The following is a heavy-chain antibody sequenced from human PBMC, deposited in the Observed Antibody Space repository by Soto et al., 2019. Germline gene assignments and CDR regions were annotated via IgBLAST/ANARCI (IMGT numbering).Heavy chain of an antibody. CDR3: ARDYYYYDSSGYPLDY. CDR2: IIPIFGTA. D-gene: IGHD3-22*01. J-gene: IGHJ4*02. CDR1: GGTFSSYA. V-gene: IGHV1-69*13. Sequence: SVKVSCKASGGTFSSYAISWVRQAPGQGLEWMRGIIPIFGTANYAQKFQGRVTITADESTSTAYMELSSLRSEDTAVYYCARDYYYYDSSGYPLDYWGQGTLVTVPQ.